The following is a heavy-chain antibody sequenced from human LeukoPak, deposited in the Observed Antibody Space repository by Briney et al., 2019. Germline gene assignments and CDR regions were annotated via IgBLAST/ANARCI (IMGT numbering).Heavy chain of an antibody. CDR3: ARGDFGSPAEYFQH. CDR1: GGSISSGSYY. J-gene: IGHJ1*01. D-gene: IGHD3-10*01. CDR2: IYTSEST. V-gene: IGHV4-61*02. Sequence: PSETLSLTCTVSGGSISSGSYYWSWIRQPAGKGLEWIGRIYTSESTNYNPSLKSRVTISVDTSKNQFSLKLSSVTAADTAVYYCARGDFGSPAEYFQHWGQGTLVTVSS.